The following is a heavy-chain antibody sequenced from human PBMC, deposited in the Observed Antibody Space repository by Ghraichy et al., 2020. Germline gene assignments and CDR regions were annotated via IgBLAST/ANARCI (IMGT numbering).Heavy chain of an antibody. CDR2: INWDASST. CDR3: ARGLQRGAPGDYFES. D-gene: IGHD5-12*01. Sequence: GGSLRLSCAASGFTFDDYTMFWVRQAPGKGLEWVSHINWDASSTYYADSVKGRFTISRDNKKNFLYLQINSLRIEDTALYYCARGLQRGAPGDYFESWGQGTLVTVSS. CDR1: GFTFDDYT. J-gene: IGHJ4*02. V-gene: IGHV3-43*01.